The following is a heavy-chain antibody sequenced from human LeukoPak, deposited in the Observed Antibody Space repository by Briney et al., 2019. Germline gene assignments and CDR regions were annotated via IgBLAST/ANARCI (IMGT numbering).Heavy chain of an antibody. Sequence: ASEKVSCKASGYTFTGYYMHWVRQAPGQGLEWMGWINPNRGGTNYAQKFQGRVTKTRDTSISTAYMELSRLRSDDTAVYYCAREGITMVRGVHYYYYGMDVWGQGTTVTVSS. CDR2: INPNRGGT. D-gene: IGHD3-10*01. J-gene: IGHJ6*02. V-gene: IGHV1-2*02. CDR1: GYTFTGYY. CDR3: AREGITMVRGVHYYYYGMDV.